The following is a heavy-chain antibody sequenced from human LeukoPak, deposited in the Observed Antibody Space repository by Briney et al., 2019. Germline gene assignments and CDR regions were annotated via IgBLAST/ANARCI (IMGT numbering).Heavy chain of an antibody. V-gene: IGHV1-2*02. CDR2: INPNSGGT. J-gene: IGHJ4*02. D-gene: IGHD6-6*01. CDR1: GYTFTGYY. Sequence: ASVKVSCKASGYTFTGYYVHWVRQAPGQGLEWMGWINPNSGGTNYAQKFQGRVTMTRDTSISTAYMELSRLTSDDTAVYYCVRDVSVAARPDYWGQGTLVTVSS. CDR3: VRDVSVAARPDY.